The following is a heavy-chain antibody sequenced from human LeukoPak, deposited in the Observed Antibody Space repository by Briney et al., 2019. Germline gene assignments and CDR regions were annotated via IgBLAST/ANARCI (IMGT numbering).Heavy chain of an antibody. V-gene: IGHV3-33*01. CDR3: ARDDQLQLWLPAPYGMDV. J-gene: IGHJ6*02. CDR2: IWYDGSNK. Sequence: GGSLRLSCAASGFTFSSYGMHWVRQAPGKGLEWVAVIWYDGSNKYYADSVKGRFTISRDNSKNTLYLQMNSLRAEDTAVYYCARDDQLQLWLPAPYGMDVWGQGTTVTVSS. D-gene: IGHD5-18*01. CDR1: GFTFSSYG.